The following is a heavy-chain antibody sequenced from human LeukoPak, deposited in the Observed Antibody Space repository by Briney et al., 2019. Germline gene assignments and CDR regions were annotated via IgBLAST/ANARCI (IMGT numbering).Heavy chain of an antibody. CDR2: IFYSGST. D-gene: IGHD3-16*02. J-gene: IGHJ3*02. Sequence: TSSETLSLTCTVSGGSISSYYWSWVRQSPGKGLEWIAYIFYSGSTNYSPSLKSRVTISLDTSKKQFSLKLSSVTAADTAIYYCARSDTYGGVIAFDAFDIWGQGTMVTVSS. CDR3: ARSDTYGGVIAFDAFDI. V-gene: IGHV4-59*01. CDR1: GGSISSYY.